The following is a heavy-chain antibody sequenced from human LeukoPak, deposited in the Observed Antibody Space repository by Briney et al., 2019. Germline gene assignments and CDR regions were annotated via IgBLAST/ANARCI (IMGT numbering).Heavy chain of an antibody. J-gene: IGHJ4*02. V-gene: IGHV3-74*01. D-gene: IGHD3-3*01. CDR3: VRERNNFWSGHHSIFDS. Sequence: GGPLRLSCAASGCIFSDHWMHWVRQAPGKGLVWLSRINNDGSSTIYADSVKGRFTFSRGNAENTLFLEMSSLRVEDTAVYYCVRERNNFWSGHHSIFDSWGQGTLVTVFS. CDR2: INNDGSST. CDR1: GCIFSDHW.